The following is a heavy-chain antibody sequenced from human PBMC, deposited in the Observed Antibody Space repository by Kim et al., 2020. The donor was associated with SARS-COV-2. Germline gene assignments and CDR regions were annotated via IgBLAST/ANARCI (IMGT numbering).Heavy chain of an antibody. CDR3: AKGRGYTYGYATAGLDV. V-gene: IGHV3-23*01. Sequence: GGSLRLSCAASGFAFDNYAMLWVRQTLGKGLEWVAPISGDGNIRYYADSVKGRFTISRDNSQNMLYLQMSDLRAEDTAVYYCAKGRGYTYGYATAGLDVWGRGTTVIVSS. CDR2: ISGDGNIR. D-gene: IGHD5-18*01. J-gene: IGHJ6*02. CDR1: GFAFDNYA.